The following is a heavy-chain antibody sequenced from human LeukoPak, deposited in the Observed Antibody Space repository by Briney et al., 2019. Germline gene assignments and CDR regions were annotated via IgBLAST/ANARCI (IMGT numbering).Heavy chain of an antibody. CDR2: ISSSSSTI. J-gene: IGHJ4*02. Sequence: GGSLRLSCAASGFTFSSYSMNWVRQAPGTGLEWVSYISSSSSTIYYADSVKGRFTISRDNAKNSLYLQMNSLRAEDTAVYYCAREQDLDYWGQGTLVTVSS. V-gene: IGHV3-48*01. CDR1: GFTFSSYS. CDR3: AREQDLDY.